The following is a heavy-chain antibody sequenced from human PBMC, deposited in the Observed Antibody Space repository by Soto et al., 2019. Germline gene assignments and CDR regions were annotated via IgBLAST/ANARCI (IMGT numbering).Heavy chain of an antibody. CDR3: AKDRGVDIAALSYGMDV. CDR2: ISGSGGST. D-gene: IGHD3-3*01. CDR1: GFTFSSYA. Sequence: GGSLRLSCAASGFTFSSYAMSWVRQAPGKGLEWISAISGSGGSTYYADPVKGRFTISRDNSKNTLYLQMNSLRAEDTAVYYCAKDRGVDIAALSYGMDVWGQGTTVTVSS. J-gene: IGHJ6*02. V-gene: IGHV3-23*01.